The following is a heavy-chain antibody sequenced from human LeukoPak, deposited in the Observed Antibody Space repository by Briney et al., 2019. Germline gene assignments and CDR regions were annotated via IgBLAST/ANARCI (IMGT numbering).Heavy chain of an antibody. CDR2: IYYSGST. Sequence: SETLSLTCTVSGGSISRHYWSWIRQPPGKGLEWIGYIYYSGSTNYNPSLKSRVTISVDTSKNQFSLKLSSVTAADTAVYYCAREGYCSGGSCYLGWFDPWGQGTLVTVSS. CDR1: GGSISRHY. V-gene: IGHV4-59*11. J-gene: IGHJ5*02. D-gene: IGHD2-15*01. CDR3: AREGYCSGGSCYLGWFDP.